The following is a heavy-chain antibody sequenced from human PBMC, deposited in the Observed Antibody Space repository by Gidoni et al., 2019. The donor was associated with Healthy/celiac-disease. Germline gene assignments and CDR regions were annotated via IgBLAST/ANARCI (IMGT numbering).Heavy chain of an antibody. Sequence: GRSLRLSCAASGFTFSSYGMHWVRQAPGKGLEWVAVIWYDGSNKYYADSVKGRFTISRDNSKNTLYLQMNSLRAEDTAVYYCARDSGYPYYFDYWGQGTLVTVSS. V-gene: IGHV3-33*01. CDR2: IWYDGSNK. CDR3: ARDSGYPYYFDY. J-gene: IGHJ4*02. CDR1: GFTFSSYG. D-gene: IGHD6-25*01.